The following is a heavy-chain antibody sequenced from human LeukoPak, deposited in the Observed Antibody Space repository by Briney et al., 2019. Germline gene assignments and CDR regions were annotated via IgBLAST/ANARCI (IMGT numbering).Heavy chain of an antibody. Sequence: ASVKVSCKASGHTFTGYYMHWVRQAPGQGLEWMGWINPNSGGTNYAQKFQGRVTMTRDTSISTAYMELSRLRSDDTAVYYCARFYYDILTGYYYFDYWGQGTLVTVSS. V-gene: IGHV1-2*02. CDR1: GHTFTGYY. CDR2: INPNSGGT. CDR3: ARFYYDILTGYYYFDY. J-gene: IGHJ4*02. D-gene: IGHD3-9*01.